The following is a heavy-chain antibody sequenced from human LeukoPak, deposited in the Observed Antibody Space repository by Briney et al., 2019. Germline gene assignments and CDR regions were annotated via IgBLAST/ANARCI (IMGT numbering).Heavy chain of an antibody. V-gene: IGHV3-48*01. CDR3: ARVYGSGSYAAFDY. CDR2: ISSSSSTI. J-gene: IGHJ4*02. CDR1: GFTFSSYS. Sequence: GGSLRLSCAASGFTFSSYSMNWVRQAPGKGLEWVSYISSSSSTIYYADSVKGRFTISRDSAKNSLYLQMNSLRAEDTAVYYCARVYGSGSYAAFDYWGQGTLVTVSS. D-gene: IGHD3-10*01.